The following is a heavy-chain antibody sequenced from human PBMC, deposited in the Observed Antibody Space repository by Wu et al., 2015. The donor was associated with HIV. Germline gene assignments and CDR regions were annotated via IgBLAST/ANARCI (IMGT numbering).Heavy chain of an antibody. CDR3: ARDFQYYYGSGSYYGTGPRQYYYGMDV. V-gene: IGHV1-8*01. CDR2: MNPNSGNT. D-gene: IGHD3-10*01. J-gene: IGHJ6*02. CDR1: GYTFTSYD. Sequence: QVQLVQSGAEVKKPGASVKVSCKASGYTFTSYDINWVRQATGQGLEWMGWMNPNSGNTGYAQKFQGRVTMTRNTSISTAYMELSSLRSEDTAVYYCARDFQYYYGSGSYYGTGPRQYYYGMDVWGQGDHGSPSP.